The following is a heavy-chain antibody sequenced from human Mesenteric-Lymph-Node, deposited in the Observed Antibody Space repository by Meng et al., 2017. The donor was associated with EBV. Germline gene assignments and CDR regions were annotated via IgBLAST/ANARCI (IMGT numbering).Heavy chain of an antibody. CDR1: GGSFSGYY. Sequence: VQLYDGGDALLDPSETLHPTCAVYGGSFSGYYGRWIRRRPRKGLEWIGEIKHSGSTNYNPSHKSRVTISVDTSKNQFSLKLRSVTDADTAVYYCARGLAPEAVTTVLYFDYWGQGTLVTVSS. CDR3: ARGLAPEAVTTVLYFDY. V-gene: IGHV4-34*01. CDR2: IKHSGST. J-gene: IGHJ4*02. D-gene: IGHD4-17*01.